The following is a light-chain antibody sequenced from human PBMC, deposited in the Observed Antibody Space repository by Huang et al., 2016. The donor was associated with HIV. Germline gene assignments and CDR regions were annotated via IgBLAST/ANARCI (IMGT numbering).Light chain of an antibody. Sequence: ETVLTQSPGTLSASLGGRVTLTCRASQNVHGNLACYQQTPGQPPRLLMYGSSTRAAGVSGRFSASGSETHFTLTITSLQSEDFGIYYCQQYDSWPPRHTFGQGTRLE. CDR2: GSS. CDR3: QQYDSWPPRHT. J-gene: IGKJ2*01. CDR1: QNVHGN. V-gene: IGKV3-15*01.